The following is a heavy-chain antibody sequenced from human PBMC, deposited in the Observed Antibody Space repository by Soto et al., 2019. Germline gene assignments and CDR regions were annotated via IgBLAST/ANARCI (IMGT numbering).Heavy chain of an antibody. Sequence: EVHLVESGGGLAQPGTSLRLSCGASGFNFDDYVMHLVRQAPGKGLEWVSSISWNSRTKDYADSVTGRFTISRDNAKNALYLQMNSLRPEDTAFYFCTTGFSSSRFYVDSWGQGTLVTVSS. CDR1: GFNFDDYV. V-gene: IGHV3-9*01. CDR2: ISWNSRTK. CDR3: TTGFSSSRFYVDS. J-gene: IGHJ4*02. D-gene: IGHD6-13*01.